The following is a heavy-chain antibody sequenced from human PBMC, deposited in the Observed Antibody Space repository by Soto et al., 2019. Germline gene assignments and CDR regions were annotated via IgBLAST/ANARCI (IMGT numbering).Heavy chain of an antibody. D-gene: IGHD3-3*01. CDR3: ARGTCDFWKRSYYYPMDV. J-gene: IGHJ6*02. CDR2: INAGNGNP. CDR1: GYTFTDHA. V-gene: IGHV1-3*01. Sequence: QVQLVQSGAEVKKPGASVRISCKPSGYTFTDHAVHWVRQAPGQRLAWLGWINAGNGNPKYSQRFQGRVTITRDTAASTAYMELSSLRSEDTAVYYCARGTCDFWKRSYYYPMDVWGQGTTVTVSS.